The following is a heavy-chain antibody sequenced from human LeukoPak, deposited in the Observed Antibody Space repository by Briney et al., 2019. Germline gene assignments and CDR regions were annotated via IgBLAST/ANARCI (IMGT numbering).Heavy chain of an antibody. CDR3: ARFLYGSGVDI. CDR1: GGSFSGYY. V-gene: IGHV4-34*01. J-gene: IGHJ3*02. D-gene: IGHD3-10*01. CDR2: INHSGST. Sequence: SETLSLTCAVYGGSFSGYYWSWIRQPPGKGLEWIGEINHSGSTNYNPSLKSRVTISVDTSKNQFSLKLSSVTAADTAVYYCARFLYGSGVDIWGQGTMVTVSS.